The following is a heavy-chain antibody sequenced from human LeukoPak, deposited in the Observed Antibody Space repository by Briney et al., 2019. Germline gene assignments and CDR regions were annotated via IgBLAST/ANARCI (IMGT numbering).Heavy chain of an antibody. J-gene: IGHJ5*02. D-gene: IGHD2-2*02. Sequence: PSETLSLTCTVSGGSISSYYWSWIRQPPGKGLEWIGYIYYSGSTNCNPSLKSRVTISVDTSKNQFSLKLSSVTAADTAVYYCARGYCSSTSCYTGDWFDPWGQGTLVTVSS. CDR2: IYYSGST. CDR3: ARGYCSSTSCYTGDWFDP. CDR1: GGSISSYY. V-gene: IGHV4-59*01.